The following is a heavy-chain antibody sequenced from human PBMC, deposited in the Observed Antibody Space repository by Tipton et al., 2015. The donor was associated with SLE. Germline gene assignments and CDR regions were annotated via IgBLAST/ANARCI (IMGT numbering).Heavy chain of an antibody. CDR2: IYYSGST. CDR1: GGSISGYY. V-gene: IGHV4-59*08. Sequence: TLSLTCTVSGGSISGYYWSWIRQPPGKGLEWIGYIYYSGSTNYNPSLKSRVTISVDTSKNQFSLKLSSVTAADTAVDYCARSVTASPLDYWGQGTLVTVSS. J-gene: IGHJ4*02. CDR3: ARSVTASPLDY. D-gene: IGHD2-21*02.